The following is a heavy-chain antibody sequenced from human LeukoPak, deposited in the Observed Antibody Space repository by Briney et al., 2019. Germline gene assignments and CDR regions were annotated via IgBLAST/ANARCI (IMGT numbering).Heavy chain of an antibody. J-gene: IGHJ3*02. CDR3: AREHHFVAFDI. D-gene: IGHD3-3*02. CDR2: IYYSGRT. CDR1: GGSISSGGYY. Sequence: SETLSLTCTVSGGSISSGGYYWSWIRQHPGKGLEWIGYIYYSGRTYYNPSLKSRVTISVDTSKNQFSLKLSSVTAADTAVYYCAREHHFVAFDIWGQGTMVTVSS. V-gene: IGHV4-31*03.